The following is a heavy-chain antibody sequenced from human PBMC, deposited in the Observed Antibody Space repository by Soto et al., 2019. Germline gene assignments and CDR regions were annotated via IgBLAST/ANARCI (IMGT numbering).Heavy chain of an antibody. J-gene: IGHJ4*02. CDR1: GASIRSGGYY. Sequence: SETLSLTCSVSGASIRSGGYYWSWLRQSPGKGLEWIGHIYYTGGTFYSPSLKSRLTISLDTSKNQFSLDLRSVTAADTAMYYRARIEMASIKWGRGTLVTVSS. V-gene: IGHV4-31*02. CDR2: IYYTGGT. CDR3: ARIEMASIK.